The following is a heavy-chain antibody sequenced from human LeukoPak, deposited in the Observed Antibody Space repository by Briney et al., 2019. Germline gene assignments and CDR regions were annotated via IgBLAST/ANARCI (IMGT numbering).Heavy chain of an antibody. CDR1: GFTFSSYG. J-gene: IGHJ5*02. Sequence: GGSLRLSCAASGFTFSSYGMHWVRQAPGKGLEWVAFIRYDGSNKYYADSVKGRFTISRDNSKNTLYLQMNSLRAEDAAVYYCAKDLLSNSWFGELFPWGQGTLVTVSS. V-gene: IGHV3-30*02. CDR3: AKDLLSNSWFGELFP. CDR2: IRYDGSNK. D-gene: IGHD3-10*01.